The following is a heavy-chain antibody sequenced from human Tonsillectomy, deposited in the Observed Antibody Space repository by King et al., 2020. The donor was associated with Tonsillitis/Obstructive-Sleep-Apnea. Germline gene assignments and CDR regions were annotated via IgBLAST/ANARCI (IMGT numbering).Heavy chain of an antibody. J-gene: IGHJ5*02. CDR2: ISGSGGST. CDR3: AKEGGYCSSTSCRIWFDP. D-gene: IGHD2-2*01. Sequence: VQLVESGGGLVQPGGSLRLSCAASGFTFSSYAMSWVRQAPGKGLEWVSAISGSGGSTYYADSVKGRFTISRDNSKNTLYLQMNSLRAEDTAVYYCAKEGGYCSSTSCRIWFDPWGQGTLVTVSS. CDR1: GFTFSSYA. V-gene: IGHV3-23*04.